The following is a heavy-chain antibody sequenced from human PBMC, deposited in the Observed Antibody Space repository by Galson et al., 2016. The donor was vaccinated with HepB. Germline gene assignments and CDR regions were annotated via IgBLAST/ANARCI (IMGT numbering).Heavy chain of an antibody. CDR3: ASLFYASGSGRDAFDI. V-gene: IGHV4-59*11. D-gene: IGHD3-10*01. Sequence: SETLSLTCTVSGVSISSHYWSWIRQPPGKGLEWIGYIYYRGATDYNPSLKSRVTISVDTSRNQFSLKLRSVTAADTAVYFCASLFYASGSGRDAFDIWGQGTMVTVSS. CDR1: GVSISSHY. CDR2: IYYRGAT. J-gene: IGHJ3*02.